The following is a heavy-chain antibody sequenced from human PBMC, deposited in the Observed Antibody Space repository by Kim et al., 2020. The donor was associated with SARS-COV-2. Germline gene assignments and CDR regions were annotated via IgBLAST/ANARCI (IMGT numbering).Heavy chain of an antibody. J-gene: IGHJ4*02. D-gene: IGHD2-8*01. Sequence: GGSLRLSCAASGFRFSDLGMSWVRQAPGKGLEWVSGIPGGKDSAYYADSVKGRFTISREDSKNTGYLQMNSLRVEDTAVFYCTRYTIGPDNWGQGTLVTVSS. CDR1: GFRFSDLG. CDR2: IPGGKDSA. CDR3: TRYTIGPDN. V-gene: IGHV3-23*01.